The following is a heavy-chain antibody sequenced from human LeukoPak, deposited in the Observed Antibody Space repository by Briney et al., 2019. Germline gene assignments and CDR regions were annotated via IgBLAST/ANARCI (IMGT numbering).Heavy chain of an antibody. V-gene: IGHV4-61*02. CDR1: GGSISSGSYY. D-gene: IGHD2-2*01. CDR2: IYTSGST. J-gene: IGHJ6*03. CDR3: ARFSVVVPAATIYYYYYYMDV. Sequence: SQTLSLTCTVSGGSISSGSYYWSWIRQPAGKGLEWIGRIYTSGSTNYNPSLKSRVTISVDTSKNQFALKLSSVTAADTAVYYCARFSVVVPAATIYYYYYYMDVWGKGTTVTVSS.